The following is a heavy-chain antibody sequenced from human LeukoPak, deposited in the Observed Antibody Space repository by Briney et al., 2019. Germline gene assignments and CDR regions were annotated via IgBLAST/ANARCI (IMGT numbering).Heavy chain of an antibody. Sequence: GGSLILSCAVSVFSFGDYGMSWVRQAPGKGLELVSGINWYDDSTGDADSVKGRFTISRHNPKHSLYLQMNSLRAEDTALYYCARGRLYYYDSSGYLLMDYFDYWGQGTLVSVSS. D-gene: IGHD3-22*01. J-gene: IGHJ4*02. CDR3: ARGRLYYYDSSGYLLMDYFDY. CDR2: INWYDDST. V-gene: IGHV3-20*04. CDR1: VFSFGDYG.